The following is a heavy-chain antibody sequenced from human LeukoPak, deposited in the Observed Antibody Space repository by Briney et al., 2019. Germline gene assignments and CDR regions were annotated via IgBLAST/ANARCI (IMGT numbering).Heavy chain of an antibody. CDR1: GFTFRRYW. CDR2: IKQDGGEI. D-gene: IGHD1-26*01. CDR3: ARDKVVGPTKFDS. V-gene: IGHV3-7*01. J-gene: IGHJ5*01. Sequence: PGGSLRLSCAASGFTFRRYWMSWVRQAPGKGLEWVANIKQDGGEIYYVDSVKGRFTISRDNAKNSVYLHMNSLRAEDTAVYYCARDKVVGPTKFDSWGQGTLVTVSS.